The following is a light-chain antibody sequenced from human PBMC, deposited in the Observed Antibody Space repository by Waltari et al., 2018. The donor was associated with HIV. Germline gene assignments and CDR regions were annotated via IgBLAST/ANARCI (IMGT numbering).Light chain of an antibody. CDR3: ASWDVARTGRWV. Sequence: SGLPQPPPASGPPGKRVVIFVFGGASTSGVLPFYGFQQLPEPAPKLLFYRWSQRPSGVPDRFSGSQSGTSASLIISVLRSQDEVVYYCASWDVARTGRWVFGGGTKVTVL. J-gene: IGLJ3*02. CDR2: RWS. CDR1: ASTSGVLP. V-gene: IGLV1-47*01.